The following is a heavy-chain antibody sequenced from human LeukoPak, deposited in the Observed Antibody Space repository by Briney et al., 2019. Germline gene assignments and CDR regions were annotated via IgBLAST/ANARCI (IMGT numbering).Heavy chain of an antibody. Sequence: GASVKVSCKASGYTFIGYYMHWVRQAPGQGLEWMGWINPNSGVTNYAQKFQGRVTMTRDTSISIAYMELTSLRSDDTAVYYCATTRVTTTRLDYWGQGTLVTVSS. D-gene: IGHD5-12*01. CDR2: INPNSGVT. J-gene: IGHJ4*02. CDR3: ATTRVTTTRLDY. V-gene: IGHV1-2*02. CDR1: GYTFIGYY.